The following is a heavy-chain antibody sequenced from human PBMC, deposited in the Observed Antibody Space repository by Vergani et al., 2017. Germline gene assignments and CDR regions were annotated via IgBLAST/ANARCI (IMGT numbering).Heavy chain of an antibody. CDR1: GYTFTSYY. CDR3: ARVPTPGANWFDP. J-gene: IGHJ5*02. D-gene: IGHD1-26*01. Sequence: QVQLVQSGAEVKKPGASVKVSCKASGYTFTSYYMHWVRQAPGQGLEWMGIINPSGGSTSYGQKFQGRVTMTRDTSTSTVYMELSSRRSEDTAVYYCARVPTPGANWFDPWGQGTLVTVSS. CDR2: INPSGGST. V-gene: IGHV1-46*01.